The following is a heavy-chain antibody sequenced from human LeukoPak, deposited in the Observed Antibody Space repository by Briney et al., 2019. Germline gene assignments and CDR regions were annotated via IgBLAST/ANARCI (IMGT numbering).Heavy chain of an antibody. CDR2: ISYSGST. J-gene: IGHJ4*02. Sequence: SETLSLTCTVSGGSVSSSNYYWSWIRQPPGKGLEWIGYISYSGSTKYNPSLKSRVTISVDTSKNQFSLKLSSVTAADTAVYYCARNGGNADVDYWGQGTLVTVYS. D-gene: IGHD4-23*01. CDR3: ARNGGNADVDY. CDR1: GGSVSSSNYY. V-gene: IGHV4-61*01.